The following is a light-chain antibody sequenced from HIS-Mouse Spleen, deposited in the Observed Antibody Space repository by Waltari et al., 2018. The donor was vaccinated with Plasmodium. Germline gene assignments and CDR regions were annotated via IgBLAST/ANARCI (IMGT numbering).Light chain of an antibody. V-gene: IGLV2-23*01. CDR1: SSDVGSYNL. Sequence: QSALTQPASVSGSPGQSITISCTGTSSDVGSYNLVSWYQKHPGKAPKLMIYEGSKRPSGVSNRFSGSKSGNTASLTISGLQAEDEADYYCCPYAGSSTLVFGGGTKLTVL. CDR2: EGS. CDR3: CPYAGSSTLV. J-gene: IGLJ3*02.